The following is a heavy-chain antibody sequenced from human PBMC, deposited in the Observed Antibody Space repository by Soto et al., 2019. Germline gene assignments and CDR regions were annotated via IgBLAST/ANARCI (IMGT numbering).Heavy chain of an antibody. CDR2: IWYDGSNK. V-gene: IGHV3-33*01. J-gene: IGHJ3*02. Sequence: QPGGSLRLSCAASGFTFSSYGMHWVRQAPGKGLEWVAVIWYDGSNKYYADSVKGRFTISRDNSKNTLYLQMNSLRAEDTAVYYCAREVNHGAFDIWGQGTMVTVPS. CDR3: AREVNHGAFDI. CDR1: GFTFSSYG. D-gene: IGHD3-10*01.